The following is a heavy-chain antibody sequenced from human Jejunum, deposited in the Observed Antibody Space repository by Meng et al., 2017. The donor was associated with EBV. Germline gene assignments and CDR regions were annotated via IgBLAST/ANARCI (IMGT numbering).Heavy chain of an antibody. CDR3: AREGLVGDLRYFDL. D-gene: IGHD3-16*01. CDR1: AYTFAGYY. Sequence: VQLVQSGAEVKKPGASVKVSCKASAYTFAGYYMHWVRQASGQGLEWMGRINPNSGGANYAQKFQGRVTMTRDTSISTAYMELSRLRSDDTAVYYCAREGLVGDLRYFDLWGRGTLVTVSS. J-gene: IGHJ2*01. V-gene: IGHV1-2*06. CDR2: INPNSGGA.